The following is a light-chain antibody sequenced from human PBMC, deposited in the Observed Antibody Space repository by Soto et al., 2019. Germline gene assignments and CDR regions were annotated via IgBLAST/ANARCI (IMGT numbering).Light chain of an antibody. V-gene: IGLV2-14*01. CDR2: EVS. Sequence: QSALTQPASASGSPGQSITISCTGTSSDVGGYNYVSWYQQHPGKAPKLMIYEVSKRPSGVPDRFSGSKSGNTASLTISGLQAEDEADYYCSSYTGSSNYVFGTGTKLTVL. J-gene: IGLJ1*01. CDR1: SSDVGGYNY. CDR3: SSYTGSSNYV.